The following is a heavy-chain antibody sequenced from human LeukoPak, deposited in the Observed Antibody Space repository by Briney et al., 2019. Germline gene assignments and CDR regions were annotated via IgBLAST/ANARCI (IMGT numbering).Heavy chain of an antibody. CDR2: LNSSGGST. CDR3: ARDRWELPYYFDY. Sequence: ASVAISCTTSGYIFTDYYIHWVRQAPGQGLEWMGILNSSGGSTTYAQKFQGRITMTRDASTSTVYMELRSLRSGDTAVYYCARDRWELPYYFDYWGQGTLVTVSS. J-gene: IGHJ4*02. V-gene: IGHV1-46*01. CDR1: GYIFTDYY. D-gene: IGHD1-26*01.